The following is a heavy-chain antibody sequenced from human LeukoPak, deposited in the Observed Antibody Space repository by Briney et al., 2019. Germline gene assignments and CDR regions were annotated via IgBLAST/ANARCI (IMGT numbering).Heavy chain of an antibody. CDR3: ARYIAAAGYFDY. V-gene: IGHV4-59*01. CDR2: IYYSGST. Sequence: KPSETLSLTCTVSGGSISSYYWSWIRQPPGKGLEWIGYIYYSGSTNYNPSLKSRVTISVDTSKNQFSLKLSSVTAADTAVYYCARYIAAAGYFDYWGQGTLVTVSS. J-gene: IGHJ4*02. D-gene: IGHD6-13*01. CDR1: GGSISSYY.